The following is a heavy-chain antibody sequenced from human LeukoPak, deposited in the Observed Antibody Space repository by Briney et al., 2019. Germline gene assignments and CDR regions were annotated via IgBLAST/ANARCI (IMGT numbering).Heavy chain of an antibody. CDR1: GFTFSSYA. CDR3: AKDWAVAGSYY. CDR2: ISGSCGST. V-gene: IGHV3-23*01. Sequence: GGSLRLSCAASGFTFSSYAMSWVRQAPGKGLEWVSAISGSCGSTYYADSVKGRFTISRDNSKNTLYLQMNSLRAEDTAVYYCAKDWAVAGSYYWGQGTLVTVSS. J-gene: IGHJ4*02. D-gene: IGHD6-19*01.